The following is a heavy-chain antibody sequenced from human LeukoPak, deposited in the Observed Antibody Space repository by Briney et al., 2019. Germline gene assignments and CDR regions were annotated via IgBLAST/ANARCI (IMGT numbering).Heavy chain of an antibody. J-gene: IGHJ4*02. CDR3: ARGGVWDSSGYSPFDY. V-gene: IGHV3-33*01. D-gene: IGHD3-22*01. CDR2: IWYDGSNK. CDR1: GFTFSSYG. Sequence: GGSLRLSCAASGFTFSSYGMHWVRQAPGKGLEWVAVIWYDGSNKYYADSVKGRFTISRDNSKNTLYLQMNSLRAEDTAVCYCARGGVWDSSGYSPFDYWGQGTLVTVSS.